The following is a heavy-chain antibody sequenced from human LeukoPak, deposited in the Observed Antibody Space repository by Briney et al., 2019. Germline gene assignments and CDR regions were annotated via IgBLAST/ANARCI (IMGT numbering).Heavy chain of an antibody. CDR2: IGTAGDT. Sequence: PGGSLRLSCAASGFTFSNYDMHWVRHTSGKSLEWVSAIGTAGDTYYAASVKGRFTISRENAKNSLFLHMNSLRVGDTAVYYRVTLWSASYVYWGQGALVTVSS. CDR3: VTLWSASYVY. J-gene: IGHJ4*02. CDR1: GFTFSNYD. V-gene: IGHV3-13*01. D-gene: IGHD3-3*01.